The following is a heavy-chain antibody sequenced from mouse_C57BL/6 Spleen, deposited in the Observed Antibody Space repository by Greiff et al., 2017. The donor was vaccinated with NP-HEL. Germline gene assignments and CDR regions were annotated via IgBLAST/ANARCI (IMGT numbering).Heavy chain of an antibody. CDR3: AIYYGSLWFAY. D-gene: IGHD1-1*01. Sequence: EVKLMESGPGLVKPSQSLSLTCSVTGYSITSGYYWNWIRQFPGNKLEWMGYISYDGSNNYNPSLKNPISITRDTSKNQFFLKLNSVTTEDTATYYCAIYYGSLWFAYWGQGTLVTVSA. CDR2: ISYDGSN. J-gene: IGHJ3*01. CDR1: GYSITSGYY. V-gene: IGHV3-6*01.